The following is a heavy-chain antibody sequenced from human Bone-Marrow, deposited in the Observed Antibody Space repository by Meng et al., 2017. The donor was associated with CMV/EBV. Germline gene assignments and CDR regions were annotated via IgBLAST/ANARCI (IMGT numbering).Heavy chain of an antibody. V-gene: IGHV1-2*02. CDR1: GYTFTGYY. CDR3: ALLSGGHIVVVIGY. D-gene: IGHD2-21*01. J-gene: IGHJ4*02. Sequence: ASVKVSCKASGYTFTGYYMHWVRQAPGQGLEWMGWINPNSGGTNYAQKFQGRVSMTRDTSISTAYMELSRLRSYDTAVYYCALLSGGHIVVVIGYWGQGTLVTVSS. CDR2: INPNSGGT.